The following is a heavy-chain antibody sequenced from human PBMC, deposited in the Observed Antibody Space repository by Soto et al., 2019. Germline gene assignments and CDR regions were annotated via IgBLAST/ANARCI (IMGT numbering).Heavy chain of an antibody. Sequence: PGESLKISCKGSGYSFTSYWIGWVRQMPGKGLEWMGIIYPGDSDTRYSPSFQGQVTISADKSISTAYLQWSSLKASDTAMYYCAAETPRSWYYYYGMDVWGQGTTVTVSS. CDR1: GYSFTSYW. V-gene: IGHV5-51*01. CDR3: AAETPRSWYYYYGMDV. J-gene: IGHJ6*02. CDR2: IYPGDSDT. D-gene: IGHD3-10*01.